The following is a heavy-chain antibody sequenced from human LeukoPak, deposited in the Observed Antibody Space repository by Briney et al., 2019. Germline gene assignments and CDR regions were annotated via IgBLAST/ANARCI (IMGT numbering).Heavy chain of an antibody. D-gene: IGHD1-1*01. CDR3: VSDHTGHDDY. CDR1: GFSLSSYW. Sequence: GGSLRLSCVASGFSLSSYWWHWVRQAPGKGLVWVSRINIEGSTTTYADSVKGRFTISRDNAKKTVSLQMNSLRAEDTAVYYCVSDHTGHDDYWGQGTLVTVSS. CDR2: INIEGSTT. J-gene: IGHJ4*02. V-gene: IGHV3-74*03.